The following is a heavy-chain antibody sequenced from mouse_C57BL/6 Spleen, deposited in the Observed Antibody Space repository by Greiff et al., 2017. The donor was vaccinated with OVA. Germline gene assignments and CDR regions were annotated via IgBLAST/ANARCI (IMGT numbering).Heavy chain of an antibody. J-gene: IGHJ4*01. CDR1: GYAFSSSW. CDR2: IYPGDGDT. V-gene: IGHV1-82*01. CDR3: ARDRKKIPFMGY. Sequence: QVQLQQSGPELVKPGASVKISCKASGYAFSSSWMNWVKQRPGKGLEWIGRIYPGDGDTNYNGKFKGKATLTADKSSSTAYMQLSSLTSEDSAVYFCARDRKKIPFMGYWGQGTSVTVAS.